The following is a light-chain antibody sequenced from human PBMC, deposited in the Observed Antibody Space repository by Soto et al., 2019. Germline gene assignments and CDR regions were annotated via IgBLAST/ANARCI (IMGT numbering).Light chain of an antibody. CDR1: SSDVGDFDH. CDR3: SSFTSSSAFG. Sequence: QSALTQPASVSGSPGQSITISCTGTSSDVGDFDHVSWYQQHPGKAPKLMFYDVTNRPSGVSNRFSGSKSRNTASLTISGLQAEDEADYYCSSFTSSSAFGFGTGTKLTVL. CDR2: DVT. J-gene: IGLJ1*01. V-gene: IGLV2-14*03.